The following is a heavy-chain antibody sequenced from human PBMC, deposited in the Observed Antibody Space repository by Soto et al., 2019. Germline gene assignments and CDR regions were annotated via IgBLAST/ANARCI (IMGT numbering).Heavy chain of an antibody. CDR1: GFTFNNYA. Sequence: QSGGSLRLSCAASGFTFNNYAMTWARQAPGKGLEWFSAISGSGDRTYYADSVKGRFTISRDNSKNTLYLQMNSLRADDTALYYCATYHPFDYWGQGTLVTVSS. CDR2: ISGSGDRT. J-gene: IGHJ4*02. V-gene: IGHV3-23*01. D-gene: IGHD2-2*01. CDR3: ATYHPFDY.